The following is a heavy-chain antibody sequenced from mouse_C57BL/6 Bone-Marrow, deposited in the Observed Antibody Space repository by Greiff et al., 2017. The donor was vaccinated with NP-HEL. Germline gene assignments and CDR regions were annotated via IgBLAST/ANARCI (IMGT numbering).Heavy chain of an antibody. J-gene: IGHJ4*01. CDR3: ARRWLLLDAMDY. Sequence: EVKVEESGGGLVKPGGSLKLSCAASGFTFSDYGMHWVRQAPEKGLEWVAYISSGSSTIYYADTVKGRFTIARDKSKNTLFLQMTRLRSEDTAIYYCARRWLLLDAMDYWGQGTSVTVSS. CDR2: ISSGSSTI. CDR1: GFTFSDYG. V-gene: IGHV5-17*01. D-gene: IGHD2-3*01.